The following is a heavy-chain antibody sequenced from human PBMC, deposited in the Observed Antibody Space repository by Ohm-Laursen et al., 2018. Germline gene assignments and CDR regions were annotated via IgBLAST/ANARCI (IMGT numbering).Heavy chain of an antibody. CDR2: IKSKTDGGTT. CDR1: GFTFNNAW. D-gene: IGHD6-13*01. V-gene: IGHV3-15*01. CDR3: TTPAAGTQPDY. J-gene: IGHJ4*02. Sequence: SLRLSCAASGFTFNNAWMSWVRQAPGKGLEWVGRIKSKTDGGTTDYAAPVKGRFTISRDDSKNTLYLQMNSLKTEDTAVYYCTTPAAGTQPDYWGQGTLVTVSS.